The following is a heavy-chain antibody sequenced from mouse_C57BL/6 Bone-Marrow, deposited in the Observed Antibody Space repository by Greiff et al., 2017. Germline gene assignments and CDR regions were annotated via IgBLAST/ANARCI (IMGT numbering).Heavy chain of an antibody. CDR1: GFTFSSYA. V-gene: IGHV5-4*03. CDR3: ARGDY. CDR2: ISDGGSYT. J-gene: IGHJ2*01. Sequence: EVKLVESGGGLVKPGGSLKLSCAASGFTFSSYAMSWFRQTPEKRLEWVATISDGGSYTYYPDNVKCRFTISRDNAKNNLYLQMSHLKSEDTAMYYCARGDYWGQGTTLTVSS.